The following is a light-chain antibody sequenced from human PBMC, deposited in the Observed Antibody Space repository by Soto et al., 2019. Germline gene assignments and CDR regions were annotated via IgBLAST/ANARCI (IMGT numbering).Light chain of an antibody. J-gene: IGLJ1*01. CDR2: DVS. CDR3: CSYAGSYTHV. CDR1: SSDVGNYNY. V-gene: IGLV2-11*01. Sequence: QSALTQPRSVSGSPGQSVTISCTGTSSDVGNYNYVSWYQQFPGKAPKLMIYDVSKRPSGVPDRFSGSKSGNTASLTISGLQAEDEAVYYCCSYAGSYTHVFGTGTKLTVL.